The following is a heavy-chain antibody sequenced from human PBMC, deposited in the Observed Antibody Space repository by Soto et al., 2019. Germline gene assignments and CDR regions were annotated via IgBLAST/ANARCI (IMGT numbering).Heavy chain of an antibody. Sequence: SVKVSCKASGGTFSSYAISWVRQAPGQGLEWMGGIIPIFGTANYAQKFQGRVTITADESTSTAYMELSSLRSEDTAVYYCARDKIVVVPAAPYYYYGMDVWGQGTMVTVSS. CDR2: IIPIFGTA. D-gene: IGHD2-2*01. J-gene: IGHJ6*02. CDR3: ARDKIVVVPAAPYYYYGMDV. V-gene: IGHV1-69*13. CDR1: GGTFSSYA.